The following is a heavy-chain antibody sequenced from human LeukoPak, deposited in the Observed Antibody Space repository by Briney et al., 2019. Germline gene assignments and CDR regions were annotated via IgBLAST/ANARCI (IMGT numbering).Heavy chain of an antibody. V-gene: IGHV4-38-2*01. Sequence: PSETLSLTCAVSGYSISSGYYWGWIRQPPGKGLEWIGSIYHSGSTYYNPPLKSRVTISVDTSKNQFSLKLSSVTAADTAVYYCARVRFGELSVFDYWGQGTLVTVSS. CDR1: GYSISSGYY. J-gene: IGHJ4*02. CDR2: IYHSGST. CDR3: ARVRFGELSVFDY. D-gene: IGHD3-10*01.